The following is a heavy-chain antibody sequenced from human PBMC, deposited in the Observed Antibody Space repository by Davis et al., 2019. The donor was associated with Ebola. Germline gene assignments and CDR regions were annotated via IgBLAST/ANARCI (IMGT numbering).Heavy chain of an antibody. Sequence: AASVKVSCKASGYTFTNYFMHWVRQAPGQGLEWMGWMNPNSGNTGYAQKFQGRGTMTRNTSISTAYMELSSLRSEDTAVYYCARGRRIVVAGTDYWGQGTLVTVSS. D-gene: IGHD6-19*01. V-gene: IGHV1-8*02. CDR1: GYTFTNYF. CDR3: ARGRRIVVAGTDY. CDR2: MNPNSGNT. J-gene: IGHJ4*02.